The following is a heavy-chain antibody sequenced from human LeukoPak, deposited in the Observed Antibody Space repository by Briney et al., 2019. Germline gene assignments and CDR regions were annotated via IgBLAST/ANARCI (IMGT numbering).Heavy chain of an antibody. D-gene: IGHD2-2*01. Sequence: ASVKVSCKASGYTFTGYYMHWVRQAPVQGLEWMGWINPNSSGTNYAQKFQGRVTMTRDTSISTAYMELSRLRSDDTAVYYCARGRAYCSSTSCQPRPNYYYYMDVWGKGTTVTVSS. CDR1: GYTFTGYY. V-gene: IGHV1-2*02. CDR3: ARGRAYCSSTSCQPRPNYYYYMDV. J-gene: IGHJ6*03. CDR2: INPNSSGT.